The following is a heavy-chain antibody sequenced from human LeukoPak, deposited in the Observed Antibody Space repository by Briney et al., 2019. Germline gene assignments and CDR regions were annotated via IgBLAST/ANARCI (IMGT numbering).Heavy chain of an antibody. D-gene: IGHD6-13*01. CDR1: GFTFSSYA. Sequence: GGSLGLSCAASGFTFSSYAMSWVRQAPGKGLEWVSAISGSGGSTYYADPVKGRFTISRDNSKNTLYLQMNSLRAEDTAVYYCAKLTGSSWTIDYWGQGILVTVSS. J-gene: IGHJ4*02. CDR2: ISGSGGST. V-gene: IGHV3-23*01. CDR3: AKLTGSSWTIDY.